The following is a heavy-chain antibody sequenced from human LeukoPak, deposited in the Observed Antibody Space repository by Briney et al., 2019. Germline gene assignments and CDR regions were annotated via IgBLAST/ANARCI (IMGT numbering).Heavy chain of an antibody. CDR2: INPNSGGT. D-gene: IGHD1-26*01. CDR3: ARDYEWELPPSSFDP. V-gene: IGHV1-2*02. Sequence: ASVRVSCKASGYTFTGYYMHWVRQAPGQGLEWMGWINPNSGGTNYAQKFQGRVTMTRDTSISTAYMELSRLRSDDTAVYYCARDYEWELPPSSFDPWGQGTLVTVSS. CDR1: GYTFTGYY. J-gene: IGHJ5*02.